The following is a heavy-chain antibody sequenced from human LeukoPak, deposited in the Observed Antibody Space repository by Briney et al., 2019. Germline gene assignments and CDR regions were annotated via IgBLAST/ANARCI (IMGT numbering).Heavy chain of an antibody. CDR3: ARTTEGGYTYGYFYYYYMDV. Sequence: SETLSLTCAMSGGSFSGYYWTWIRQPPGKGLEWIGYIYYSGSTNYNPSLKSRVTISVDTSKNQFSLKLTSVTAADAAVYYCARTTEGGYTYGYFYYYYMDVWGKGTTVTISS. CDR2: IYYSGST. D-gene: IGHD5-18*01. J-gene: IGHJ6*03. V-gene: IGHV4-59*01. CDR1: GGSFSGYY.